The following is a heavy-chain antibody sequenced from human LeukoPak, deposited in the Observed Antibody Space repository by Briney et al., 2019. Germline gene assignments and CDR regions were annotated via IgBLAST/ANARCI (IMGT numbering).Heavy chain of an antibody. CDR2: INIDGSTS. CDR1: GFTFSSYW. J-gene: IGHJ4*02. V-gene: IGHV3-74*01. Sequence: GGSLRLSCAASGFTFSSYWMHWVRQAPGKGLVWVSRINIDGSTSNYADSVKGRFTVSRDNAKNAVYLQMNSLRVEDTAVYYCARASALATAPFAWWGQGTLVTVSS. CDR3: ARASALATAPFAW. D-gene: IGHD3-9*01.